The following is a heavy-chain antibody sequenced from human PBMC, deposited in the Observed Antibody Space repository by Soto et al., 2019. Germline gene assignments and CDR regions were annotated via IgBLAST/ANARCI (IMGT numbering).Heavy chain of an antibody. J-gene: IGHJ6*02. CDR1: GYSFTSYW. CDR2: IYPGDSDT. Sequence: PGESLKISCKGSGYSFTSYWIGWVRQMPGKGLEWMGIIYPGDSDTRCSPSFQGQVTISADKSISTAYLQWSSLKASDTAMYYCARLGCSGGSCYSDIPYGMDVWGQGTTVTVSS. V-gene: IGHV5-51*01. CDR3: ARLGCSGGSCYSDIPYGMDV. D-gene: IGHD2-15*01.